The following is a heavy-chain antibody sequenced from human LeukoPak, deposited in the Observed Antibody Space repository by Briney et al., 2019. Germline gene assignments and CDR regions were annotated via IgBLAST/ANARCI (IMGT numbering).Heavy chain of an antibody. Sequence: ASVKVSCKASGHSFTKFGISWVRQAPGQGLEWMGWISAYNGNTNYAQKLQGRVTMTTDTSTSTAYMELRSLRSDDTAVYYCASFSQAPQYYYYYYMDVWGKGTTVTVSS. CDR3: ASFSQAPQYYYYYYMDV. D-gene: IGHD3-3*01. J-gene: IGHJ6*03. V-gene: IGHV1-18*01. CDR2: ISAYNGNT. CDR1: GHSFTKFG.